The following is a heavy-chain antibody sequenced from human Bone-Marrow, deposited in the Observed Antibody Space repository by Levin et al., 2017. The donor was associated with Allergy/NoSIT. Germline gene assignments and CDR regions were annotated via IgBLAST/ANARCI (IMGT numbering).Heavy chain of an antibody. CDR1: GFTLSSSW. V-gene: IGHV3-7*01. D-gene: IGHD2-15*01. CDR3: TCGRRPWC. J-gene: IGHJ4*02. CDR2: IKEDGSEK. Sequence: GSLRLSCAASGFTLSSSWMTWVRQAPGKGLEWVANIKEDGSEKFYVDSVKGRFTVSRDNAKNSLHLQMNSLRAEDTAVYYCTCGRRPWCWGQGTLVTVSS.